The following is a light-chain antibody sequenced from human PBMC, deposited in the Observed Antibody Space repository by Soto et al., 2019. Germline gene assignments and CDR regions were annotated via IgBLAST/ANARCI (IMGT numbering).Light chain of an antibody. J-gene: IGKJ1*01. CDR2: KAS. CDR3: QQYNTYPWT. V-gene: IGKV1-5*03. Sequence: DLQMTQSPPTLSASVGDRVTLTCRASQSINNRLVWYQQKPGIAPKLLIYKASRLASGVPSRFSRSDSGTEFNFTISSLQPDDFATYYCQQYNTYPWTFGHGTKVEIK. CDR1: QSINNR.